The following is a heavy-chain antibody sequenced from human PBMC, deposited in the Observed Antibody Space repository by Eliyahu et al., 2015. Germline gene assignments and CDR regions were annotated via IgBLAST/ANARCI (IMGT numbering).Heavy chain of an antibody. J-gene: IGHJ4*02. CDR3: ARWLSSPPGHYYFDY. D-gene: IGHD3-22*01. CDR2: IYYSGST. V-gene: IGHV4-59*01. CDR1: GGPISSYY. Sequence: QVQLQESGPGLVKPSETLSLTCTVSGGPISSYYWSWIRQPPGKGLEWIGYIYYSGSTNYNPSLKSRVTISVDTSKNQFSLKLSSVTAADTAVYYCARWLSSPPGHYYFDYWGQGTLVTVSS.